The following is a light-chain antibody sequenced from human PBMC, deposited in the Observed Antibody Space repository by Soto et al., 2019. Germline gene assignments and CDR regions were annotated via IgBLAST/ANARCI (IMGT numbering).Light chain of an antibody. Sequence: EIVLTQSPGSLSLSPGERATLSCRASQSVDSSFFAWYQQKPGQAPRLLIYGASKRATGIPDRFSGSGSGTDFTLTISRLEPEDFAVYYCQQYGRSLTFGGGTKVEIK. CDR1: QSVDSSF. CDR2: GAS. CDR3: QQYGRSLT. J-gene: IGKJ4*01. V-gene: IGKV3-20*01.